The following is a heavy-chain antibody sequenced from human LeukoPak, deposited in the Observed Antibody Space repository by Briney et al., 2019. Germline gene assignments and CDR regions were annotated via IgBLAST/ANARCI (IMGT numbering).Heavy chain of an antibody. CDR2: ISSSGGST. D-gene: IGHD5-24*01. CDR3: AKGGEGYHYRAPSFTD. CDR1: GFTFSSYD. J-gene: IGHJ4*02. Sequence: GGSLRLSCAASGFTFSSYDMSWVRQAPGKGLEWVSAISSSGGSTLYAGSVKGRFTISRDNSKNTLYLQMNSLRAEDTAVYYCAKGGEGYHYRAPSFTDWGQQTLVTVSS. V-gene: IGHV3-23*01.